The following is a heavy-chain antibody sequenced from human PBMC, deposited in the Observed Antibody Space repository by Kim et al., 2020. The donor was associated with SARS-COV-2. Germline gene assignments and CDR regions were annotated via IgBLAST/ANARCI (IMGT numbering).Heavy chain of an antibody. V-gene: IGHV4-61*01. CDR2: IYYSGST. D-gene: IGHD2-21*01. Sequence: SETLSLTCTVSGGSVSSGSYYWSWIRQPPGKGLEWIGYIYYSGSTNYNPSLKSRVTISVDTSKNQFSLKLSSVTAADTAVYYCARARGLWWFFDYWGQGTLVTVSS. J-gene: IGHJ4*02. CDR3: ARARGLWWFFDY. CDR1: GGSVSSGSYY.